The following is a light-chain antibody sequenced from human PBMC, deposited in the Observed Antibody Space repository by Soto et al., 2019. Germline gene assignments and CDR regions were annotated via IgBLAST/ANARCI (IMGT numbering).Light chain of an antibody. CDR3: QSYDSSLSGGV. V-gene: IGLV1-40*01. CDR2: GNS. CDR1: SSNIGAGYD. Sequence: QCVLTQALSVSGVAVQRRRISCTGSSSNIGAGYDVHWYQQLPGTAPKLLIYGNSNRPSGVPDRFSGSKSGTSASLAITGLQAEDEANYYGQSYDSSLSGGVFGTGTKFTVL. J-gene: IGLJ1*01.